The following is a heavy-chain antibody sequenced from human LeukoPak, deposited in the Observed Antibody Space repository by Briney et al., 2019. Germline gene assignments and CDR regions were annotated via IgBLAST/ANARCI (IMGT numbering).Heavy chain of an antibody. CDR2: ITSTSTST. CDR1: GFTFSSYA. CDR3: ARDPGSGDS. D-gene: IGHD2-15*01. Sequence: PGGSLRLSCAASGFTFSSYAMNWVRQAPGKGLEWVSSITSTSTSTYYVDSLKGRFTISRDNANNLLYLQMNSLRVEDTAVYYCARDPGSGDSRGQGTLVTVSP. V-gene: IGHV3-21*06. J-gene: IGHJ4*02.